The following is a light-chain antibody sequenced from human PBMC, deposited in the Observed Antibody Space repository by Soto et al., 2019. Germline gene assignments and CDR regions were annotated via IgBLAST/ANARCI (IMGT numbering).Light chain of an antibody. J-gene: IGKJ1*01. Sequence: DIHLTQSPSFLSASLGDRVTITCRPSQTISSWLAWYQQKPGKAPKLLIYKASTLKSGVPSRFRGSGSGTEFTLTISSLQPDDFETYYCQHYNSYSEAFGQGTKVDIK. CDR1: QTISSW. CDR2: KAS. V-gene: IGKV1-5*03. CDR3: QHYNSYSEA.